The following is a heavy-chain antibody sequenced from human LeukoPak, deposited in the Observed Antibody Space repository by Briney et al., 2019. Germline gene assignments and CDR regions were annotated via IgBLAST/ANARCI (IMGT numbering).Heavy chain of an antibody. Sequence: SETLSLTCAVYGGSFSGYHWNWIRQSPGKGLEWIGEINDRGQTNYNPSLESRVTISVDTSKKQFSLKLNSVTAADTAVYYCARDPTTVVTTPYYFDFWGQGTMVTVSS. D-gene: IGHD4-23*01. J-gene: IGHJ4*02. CDR2: INDRGQT. V-gene: IGHV4-34*01. CDR3: ARDPTTVVTTPYYFDF. CDR1: GGSFSGYH.